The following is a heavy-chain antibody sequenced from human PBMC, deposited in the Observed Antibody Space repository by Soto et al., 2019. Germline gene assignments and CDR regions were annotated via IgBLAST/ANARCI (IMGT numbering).Heavy chain of an antibody. CDR2: IRNKANSYST. V-gene: IGHV3-73*01. CDR3: ARVPDGYNYIGDY. CDR1: GFTFSGSA. D-gene: IGHD5-12*01. J-gene: IGHJ4*02. Sequence: PGGSLRLSCAASGFTFSGSAMHWVRQASGKGLEWVGRIRNKANSYSTAYAASVKGRFTISKADSKNTAHRQRNSLRAEDMAVYYCARVPDGYNYIGDYWGQGTLVPSPQ.